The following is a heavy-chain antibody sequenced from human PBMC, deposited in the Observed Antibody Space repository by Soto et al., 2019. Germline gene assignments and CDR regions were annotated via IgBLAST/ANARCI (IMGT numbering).Heavy chain of an antibody. D-gene: IGHD2-2*01. CDR2: IIPIFGTA. J-gene: IGHJ6*02. Sequence: QVQLVQSGAEVKKPGSSVKVSCKASGGTFSSYAISWVRQAPGQGLEWMGGIIPIFGTANYAQKFQGRVTITADESTSTDYMELSSLTSEDTAVYYCARDTIVVVPAAISDYYGMEVWGQGTTVTVSS. V-gene: IGHV1-69*01. CDR1: GGTFSSYA. CDR3: ARDTIVVVPAAISDYYGMEV.